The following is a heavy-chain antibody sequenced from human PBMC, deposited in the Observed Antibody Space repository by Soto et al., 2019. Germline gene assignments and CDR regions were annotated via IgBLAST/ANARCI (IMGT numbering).Heavy chain of an antibody. Sequence: QLQLQESGPGLVKPSETLSLTCTVSGGSISSSSYYWGWIRQPPGKGLEWIGSIYYSGSTYYNPSLXXRXTXXVDTSKNQFSLKLSSVTAADTAVYYCARREVTADYWGQGTLVTVSS. CDR1: GGSISSSSYY. J-gene: IGHJ4*02. CDR3: ARREVTADY. V-gene: IGHV4-39*01. CDR2: IYYSGST.